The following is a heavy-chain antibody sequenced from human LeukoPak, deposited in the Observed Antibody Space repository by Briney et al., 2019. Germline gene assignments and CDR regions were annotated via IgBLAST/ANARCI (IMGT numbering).Heavy chain of an antibody. D-gene: IGHD6-6*01. J-gene: IGHJ2*01. CDR1: GGSISSSSYY. CDR3: ARRRLVPGYFDL. V-gene: IGHV4-39*01. CDR2: IYYSGST. Sequence: TSETLSLTCTVSGGSISSSSYYWGWIRQRPGKGLEWIGSIYYSGSTYCNPSLKSRVTISVDTSKNQFSLKLSSVTAADTAVYYCARRRLVPGYFDLWGRGTLVTVSS.